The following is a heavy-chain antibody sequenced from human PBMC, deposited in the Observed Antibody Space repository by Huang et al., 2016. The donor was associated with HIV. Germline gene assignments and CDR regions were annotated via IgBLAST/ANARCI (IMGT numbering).Heavy chain of an antibody. D-gene: IGHD4-4*01. CDR1: GYTFTTYY. CDR2: INPNSGGT. Sequence: QVQLAQSGAEVKKPGASVKVSCKASGYTFTTYYMHWVRQAPGQGLELLGWINPNSGGTNYAQNVQGRVTMTRDTSISTAYMELSRLRFDDSAVYYGAGVVYSLYYFDYWGQGTLVTVSS. J-gene: IGHJ4*02. V-gene: IGHV1-2*02. CDR3: AGVVYSLYYFDY.